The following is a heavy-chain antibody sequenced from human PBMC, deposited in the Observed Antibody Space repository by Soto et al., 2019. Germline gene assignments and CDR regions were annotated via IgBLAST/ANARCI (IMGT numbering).Heavy chain of an antibody. CDR2: ISSSSSYI. J-gene: IGHJ4*02. D-gene: IGHD4-17*01. CDR3: ARDGMTTVTTMDY. CDR1: GFTFSSYS. Sequence: EVQLVESGGGLVKPGGSLRLSCAASGFTFSSYSMNWVRQAPGKGLEWVSSISSSSSYIYYADSVKDRFTISRDNAKNSLYLQMNSLRAEDTAVYYCARDGMTTVTTMDYWGQGTLVTVSS. V-gene: IGHV3-21*01.